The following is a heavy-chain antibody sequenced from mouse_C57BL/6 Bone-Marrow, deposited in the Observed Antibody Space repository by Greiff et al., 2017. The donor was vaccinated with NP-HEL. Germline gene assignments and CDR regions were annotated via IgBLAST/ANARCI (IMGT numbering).Heavy chain of an antibody. CDR3: ARVHYYGSSYYAMDY. CDR1: GYTFTSYG. CDR2: IYPRSGNP. J-gene: IGHJ4*01. V-gene: IGHV1-81*01. D-gene: IGHD1-1*01. Sequence: VQLQQSGAELARPGASVKLSCKASGYTFTSYGISWVKQRTGQGLEWIGEIYPRSGNPYYNEKFKGKATLTADKSSSTAYMELRSLTSEDSAVYFCARVHYYGSSYYAMDYWGQGTSVTVSS.